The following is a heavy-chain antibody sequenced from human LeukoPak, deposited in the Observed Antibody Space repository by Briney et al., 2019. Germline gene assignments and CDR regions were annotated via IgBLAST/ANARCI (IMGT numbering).Heavy chain of an antibody. CDR1: GGSISSSSYY. CDR2: IYYSGST. D-gene: IGHD2-15*01. V-gene: IGHV4-39*07. Sequence: SETLSLTCTVSGGSISSSSYYWGWIRQPPGKGLEWIGSIYYSGSTNYNPSLKSRVTISVDTSKKQFSLKMSSVTAADTAVYYCARLLSQGYCSGGSCYPMEYFQHWGQGTLVTVSS. CDR3: ARLLSQGYCSGGSCYPMEYFQH. J-gene: IGHJ1*01.